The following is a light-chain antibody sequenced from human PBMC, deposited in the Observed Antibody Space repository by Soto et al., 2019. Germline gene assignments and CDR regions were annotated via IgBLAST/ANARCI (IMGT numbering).Light chain of an antibody. CDR2: DVS. CDR1: SSDVGGYNY. Sequence: QLVLTQPASVSGSPGQSITISCTGTSSDVGGYNYVSWYQQHPGKAPKLMIYDVSNRPSGVSNRFSGSKSGNTASLTISGLQAEDEADYYCSSYTSSTFVVFGGWTKLTVL. J-gene: IGLJ2*01. V-gene: IGLV2-14*01. CDR3: SSYTSSTFVV.